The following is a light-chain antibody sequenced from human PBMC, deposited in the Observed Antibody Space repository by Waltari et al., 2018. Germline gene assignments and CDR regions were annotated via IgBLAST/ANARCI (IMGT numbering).Light chain of an antibody. CDR3: YQYRNWPRT. CDR1: QSVGNN. V-gene: IGKV3D-15*01. CDR2: GAI. J-gene: IGKJ1*01. Sequence: EIVMTQSPATLSVSPGERANISCRASQSVGNNLAWYQQKPVQAPRHLIYGAITRDTGIPARFSGSGSGIEFTLIITSLQSEDFAVYYCYQYRNWPRTFGQGTKVEIK.